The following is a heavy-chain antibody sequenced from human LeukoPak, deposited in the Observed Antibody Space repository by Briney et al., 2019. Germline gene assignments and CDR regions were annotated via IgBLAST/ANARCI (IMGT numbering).Heavy chain of an antibody. V-gene: IGHV3-30-3*01. CDR3: ARDIRGVYYYGSAI. Sequence: GGSLRLSCAASGFTFSSYAMPWVRQAPGKGLEWVAVISYDGSNKYYADSVKGRFTTSRENSKNTLYLQMNSLRAEDTAVYYCARDIRGVYYYGSAIWGQGTLVTVSS. D-gene: IGHD3-10*01. CDR2: ISYDGSNK. CDR1: GFTFSSYA. J-gene: IGHJ4*02.